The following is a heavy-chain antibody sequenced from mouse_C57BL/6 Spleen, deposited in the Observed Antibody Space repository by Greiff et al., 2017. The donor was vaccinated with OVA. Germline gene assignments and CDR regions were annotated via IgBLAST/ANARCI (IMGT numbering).Heavy chain of an antibody. CDR1: GYAFSSSW. V-gene: IGHV1-82*01. J-gene: IGHJ2*01. D-gene: IGHD1-1*01. CDR3: ARFYYYGSSYLFDY. Sequence: QVQLKESGPELVKPGASVKISCKASGYAFSSSWMNWVKQRPGKGLEWIGRIYPGDGDTNYNGKFKGKATLTADKSSSTAYMQLSSLTSEDSAVYFCARFYYYGSSYLFDYWGQGTTLTVSS. CDR2: IYPGDGDT.